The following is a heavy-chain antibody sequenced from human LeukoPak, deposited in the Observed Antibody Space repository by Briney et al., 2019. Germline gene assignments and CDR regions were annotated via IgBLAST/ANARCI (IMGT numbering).Heavy chain of an antibody. D-gene: IGHD3-10*01. CDR2: IYYSGST. CDR3: TRLSGSGTYYDPETWFDP. Sequence: PSETLSLTCSVSGGSINSYYWSWIRQPPGKGLEWMGFIYYSGSTMYNPSLKSRVAMSVDTSKNHFSLNLISLTAADTAVYFCTRLSGSGTYYDPETWFDPWGQGTLVTVSS. J-gene: IGHJ5*02. CDR1: GGSINSYY. V-gene: IGHV4-59*08.